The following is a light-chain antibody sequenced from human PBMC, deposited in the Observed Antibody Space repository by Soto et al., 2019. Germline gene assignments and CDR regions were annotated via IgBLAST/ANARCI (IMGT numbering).Light chain of an antibody. CDR3: AAWDDGLNGPV. V-gene: IGLV2-14*01. CDR1: MRDVGAYNL. Sequence: QSALTQPASVSGSPGQSITISCAGTMRDVGAYNLVSWYQQHPGRAPQLIIYEVRNRPSGISFRFSGSKSGNTASLAISGPQPEDEADYYCAAWDDGLNGPVFGGGTKLTVL. CDR2: EVR. J-gene: IGLJ3*02.